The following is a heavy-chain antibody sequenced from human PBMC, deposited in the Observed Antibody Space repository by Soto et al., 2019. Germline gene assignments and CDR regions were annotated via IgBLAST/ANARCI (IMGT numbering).Heavy chain of an antibody. J-gene: IGHJ4*02. CDR1: GYSFTNYW. CDR3: ARQTGYSSSWSDAHFDY. CDR2: IYPGDSDT. D-gene: IGHD6-13*01. V-gene: IGHV5-51*01. Sequence: GSLNISFKVSGYSFTNYWIGWVRQMPGKGLAWMGIIYPGDSDTRYSPSFQGQVTISADKSISTAYLQWSSLKASDTAMYYCARQTGYSSSWSDAHFDYWGQGTLVTVSS.